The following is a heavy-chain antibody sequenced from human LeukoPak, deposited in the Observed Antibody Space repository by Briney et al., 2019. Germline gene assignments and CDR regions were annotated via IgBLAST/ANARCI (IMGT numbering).Heavy chain of an antibody. J-gene: IGHJ4*02. CDR3: ARERLAGYYASSGYLN. V-gene: IGHV1-69*04. CDR1: GGTFSSYA. CDR2: IIPILGIA. D-gene: IGHD3-22*01. Sequence: SVKVSCKASGGTFSSYAISWVRQAPGQGLEWMGRIIPILGIANYAQKFQGRVTMTTDTSTGTAYMELTGLRSDDTAVYYCARERLAGYYASSGYLNWGQGTLLTVSS.